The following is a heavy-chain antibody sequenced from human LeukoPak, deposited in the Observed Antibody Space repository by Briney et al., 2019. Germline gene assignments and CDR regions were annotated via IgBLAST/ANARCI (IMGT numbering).Heavy chain of an antibody. J-gene: IGHJ4*02. V-gene: IGHV3-23*01. D-gene: IGHD3-3*01. CDR3: VGTFTVFGVVSTIE. CDR2: ISFSGDNRGDNT. Sequence: GGSLRLSCAAFGFTFKLYTMNWVRQAPGKGLEWVSSISFSGDNRGDNTYYADSVRGRFSISRDNSQNTVFLQMSSLRIDDTAAYYCVGTFTVFGVVSTIEWGQGTLVTVSS. CDR1: GFTFKLYT.